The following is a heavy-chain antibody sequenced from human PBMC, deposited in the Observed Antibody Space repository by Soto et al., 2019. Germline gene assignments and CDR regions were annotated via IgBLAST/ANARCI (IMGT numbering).Heavy chain of an antibody. J-gene: IGHJ4*02. D-gene: IGHD5-18*01. V-gene: IGHV1-18*01. CDR2: ISAYNGNT. CDR1: GYTLTSYG. CDR3: ARDVDTAMIFDY. Sequence: RASVKVSCKASGYTLTSYGISWVRQAPGQGLEWMGWISAYNGNTNYAQKLQGRVTMTTDTSTSTAYMELRSLRSDDTAVYYCARDVDTAMIFDYWGQGTLVTVSS.